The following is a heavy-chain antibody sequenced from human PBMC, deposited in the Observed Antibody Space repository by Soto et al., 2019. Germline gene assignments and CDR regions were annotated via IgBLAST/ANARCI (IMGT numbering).Heavy chain of an antibody. D-gene: IGHD6-19*01. Sequence: QVELVESGGGVVQTGRSLRLSCAASGFTFTNYGMQWVRQAPGKGLEWVTVISYDESDKYYADSVRGRFTISRDNSKNTLYLQMNSLRVEDTAVYYCAKSRDSGWQPIDCWGQGTLVTVSS. CDR1: GFTFTNYG. CDR2: ISYDESDK. V-gene: IGHV3-30*18. CDR3: AKSRDSGWQPIDC. J-gene: IGHJ4*02.